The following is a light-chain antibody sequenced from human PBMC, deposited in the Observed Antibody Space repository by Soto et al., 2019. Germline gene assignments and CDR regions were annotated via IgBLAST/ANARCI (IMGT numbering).Light chain of an antibody. Sequence: EIVLTQSPGTLSLSPGERATLSCRASQSGSSIYLAWYQQKPGQAPRLLIYGASSRPTGIPDRFSGSGSGTDFTLTISRLEPEDFAVYYWQQYGSSALTIGGGTKVEIK. J-gene: IGKJ4*01. V-gene: IGKV3-20*01. CDR2: GAS. CDR3: QQYGSSALT. CDR1: QSGSSIY.